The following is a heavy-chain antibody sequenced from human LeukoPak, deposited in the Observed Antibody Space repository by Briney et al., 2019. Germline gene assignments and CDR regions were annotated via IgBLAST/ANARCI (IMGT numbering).Heavy chain of an antibody. V-gene: IGHV4-39*07. CDR3: ATTSGLARIAAAGTPHNWFDP. D-gene: IGHD6-13*01. CDR1: GDSISSSSYY. J-gene: IGHJ5*02. CDR2: IYHSGST. Sequence: SETLSLTCTVSGDSISSSSYYWGWIRQPPGKGLEWIGSIYHSGSTYYNPSLKSRVTISVDTSKNQFSLKLSSVTAADTAVYYCATTSGLARIAAAGTPHNWFDPWGQGTLVTVSS.